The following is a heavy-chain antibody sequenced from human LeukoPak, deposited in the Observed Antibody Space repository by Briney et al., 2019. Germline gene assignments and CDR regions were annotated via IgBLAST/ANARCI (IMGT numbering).Heavy chain of an antibody. J-gene: IGHJ6*02. Sequence: GESLKISCKGYIYSFTSYWIGWVRQMPGKGLEGMGIINPADSDTRYSPPFQGQVTISTDKSISTAYPQWSSLKASDTAMYYCARLGDYGMDVWGQGTTVAVSS. V-gene: IGHV5-51*01. CDR1: IYSFTSYW. CDR3: ARLGDYGMDV. CDR2: INPADSDT.